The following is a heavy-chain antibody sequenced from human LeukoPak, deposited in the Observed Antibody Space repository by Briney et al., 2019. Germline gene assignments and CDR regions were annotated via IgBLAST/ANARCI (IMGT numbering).Heavy chain of an antibody. CDR1: GFTFSSYW. J-gene: IGHJ3*02. V-gene: IGHV3-74*01. D-gene: IGHD2-2*01. Sequence: GGSLRLSCAASGFTFSSYWMHWVRQAPGKGLVWVSRINSDGSSTSYADSVKGRFTISRDNAKNTLYLQMNSLRAEDTAVYYCAKLSPRYCSSTSCLDAFDIWGQGTMVTVSS. CDR2: INSDGSST. CDR3: AKLSPRYCSSTSCLDAFDI.